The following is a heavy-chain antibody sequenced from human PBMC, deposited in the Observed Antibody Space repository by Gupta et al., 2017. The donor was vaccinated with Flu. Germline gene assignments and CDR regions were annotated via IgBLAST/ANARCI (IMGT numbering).Heavy chain of an antibody. CDR3: EKFQARYNWNGYYFDA. J-gene: IGHJ4*02. CDR1: GFTFGDYA. V-gene: IGHV3-9*01. CDR2: VSWNSESI. D-gene: IGHD1-1*01. Sequence: EVQLVESGGGLVQPGRSLRLSCEGSGFTFGDYAMHWVRQGPGKGLEWVSGVSWNSESIGYEDSVNGRFTISRDNDKNTVYLAMNSLRGEDTAVYYCEKFQARYNWNGYYFDAWGQGTLVTVSS.